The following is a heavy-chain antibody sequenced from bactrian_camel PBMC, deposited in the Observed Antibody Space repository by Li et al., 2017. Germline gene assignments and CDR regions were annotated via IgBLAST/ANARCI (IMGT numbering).Heavy chain of an antibody. CDR3: AAAWADWGPEY. V-gene: IGHV3S55*01. CDR2: ISSDGRT. Sequence: HVQLVESGGGSVQTGETLRLSCLGVGVTFEGADMNWYRQPPGKRCELVASISSDGRTYYTDSVKGRFTISRDHAKNMLYLQMNNLKPEDAAMYYCAAAWADWGPEYWGQGTQVTVS. CDR1: GVTFEGAD. J-gene: IGHJ4*01. D-gene: IGHD5*01.